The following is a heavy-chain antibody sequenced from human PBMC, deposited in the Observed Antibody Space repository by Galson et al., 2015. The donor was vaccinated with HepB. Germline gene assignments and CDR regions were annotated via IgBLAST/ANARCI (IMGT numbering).Heavy chain of an antibody. V-gene: IGHV3-30-3*01. CDR3: AREVVPPQYYFDY. CDR1: GFTFSSYA. D-gene: IGHD2-2*01. Sequence: SLRLSCAASGFTFSSYAMHWVRQAPGKGLEWVAVISYDGGKQYYAGSVKGRYTISRDNSRNTLYLQMNNLRAEDTAMYYCAREVVPPQYYFDYWGQGTLVTVSS. J-gene: IGHJ4*02. CDR2: ISYDGGKQ.